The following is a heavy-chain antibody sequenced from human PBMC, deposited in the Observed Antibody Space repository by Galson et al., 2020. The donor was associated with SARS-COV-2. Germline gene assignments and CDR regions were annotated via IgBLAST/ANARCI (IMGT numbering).Heavy chain of an antibody. CDR1: GYTFTDYY. CDR2: INPHTGGT. Sequence: ASVKVSCKASGYTFTDYYMHWVRQAPGQGLEWMGWINPHTGGTRYAQKFEGWVTMTRDTSISTAYMEVNRLKSDDTAVYYCARDRSDTSSHNWFDPWGQGTLVTVSS. D-gene: IGHD6-19*01. J-gene: IGHJ5*02. V-gene: IGHV1-2*04. CDR3: ARDRSDTSSHNWFDP.